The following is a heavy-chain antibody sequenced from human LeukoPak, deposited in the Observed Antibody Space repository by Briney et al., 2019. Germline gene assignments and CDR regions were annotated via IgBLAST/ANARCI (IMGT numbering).Heavy chain of an antibody. CDR3: ALAWFGESRDGLDI. V-gene: IGHV3-15*01. D-gene: IGHD3-10*01. CDR2: IKSELDGGTT. CDR1: GFTMRNDF. Sequence: GGPLRLSCAGSGFTMRNDFMTWVRQAPGKGLEWVGRIKSELDGGTTDYAAPVKGRFAISRDSTNTLYLQMNSLKTEDTAIYYCALAWFGESRDGLDIWGHGTTVAVSS. J-gene: IGHJ3*02.